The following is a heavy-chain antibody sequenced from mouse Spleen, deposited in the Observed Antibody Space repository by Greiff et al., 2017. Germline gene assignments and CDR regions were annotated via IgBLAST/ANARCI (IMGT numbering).Heavy chain of an antibody. CDR1: GYTFTSYW. J-gene: IGHJ2*01. CDR3: ARGGSNHLTLDY. Sequence: QVQLKQPGAELVKPGASVKLSCKASGYTFTSYWMQWVKQRPGQGLEWIGEIDPSDSYTNYNQKFKGKATLTVDTSSSTAYMQLSSLTSEDSAVYYCARGGSNHLTLDYWGQGTTLTVSS. D-gene: IGHD2-5*01. CDR2: IDPSDSYT. V-gene: IGHV1-50*01.